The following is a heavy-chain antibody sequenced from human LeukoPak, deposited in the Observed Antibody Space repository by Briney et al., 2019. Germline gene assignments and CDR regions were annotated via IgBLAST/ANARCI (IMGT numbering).Heavy chain of an antibody. V-gene: IGHV3-53*01. CDR3: AKDPENCSSTSCYAFWSLYYFDY. CDR2: IDRGGSK. CDR1: GFTVTSNY. Sequence: PGGSLRLSCAASGFTVTSNYMNWVRQAPGKGLEWVSVIDRGGSKYYADSVKGRFTISRDNSKNTIYLQMNSLRAEDTAVYYCAKDPENCSSTSCYAFWSLYYFDYWGQGTLVTVSS. D-gene: IGHD2-2*01. J-gene: IGHJ4*02.